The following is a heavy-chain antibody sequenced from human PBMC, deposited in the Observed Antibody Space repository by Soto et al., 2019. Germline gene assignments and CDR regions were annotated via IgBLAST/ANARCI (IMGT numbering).Heavy chain of an antibody. CDR1: GFTFTSYA. V-gene: IGHV3-23*01. J-gene: IGHJ6*02. D-gene: IGHD2-8*01. CDR3: AREIVMGYGMDV. CDR2: VGGSGEAT. Sequence: GGSLRLSCAAPGFTFTSYAMTWVRQAPGKGLEWVSSVGGSGEATYYADSVKGRFTISRDNSKNTVYLQMNSLRAEDTAVYYCAREIVMGYGMDVWGQGTTVTVSS.